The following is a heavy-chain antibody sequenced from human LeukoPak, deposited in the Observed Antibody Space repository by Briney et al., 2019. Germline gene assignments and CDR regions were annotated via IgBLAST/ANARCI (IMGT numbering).Heavy chain of an antibody. CDR2: IIPIFGTA. Sequence: SVKVSCKASGYTFTSYGISWVRQAPGQGLEWMGGIIPIFGTANYAQKFQGRVTITADESTSTAYMELSSLRSEDTAVYYCARDPMDADVSVDYSDYWGQGTLVTVSS. CDR3: ARDPMDADVSVDYSDY. CDR1: GYTFTSYG. D-gene: IGHD5/OR15-5a*01. J-gene: IGHJ4*02. V-gene: IGHV1-69*13.